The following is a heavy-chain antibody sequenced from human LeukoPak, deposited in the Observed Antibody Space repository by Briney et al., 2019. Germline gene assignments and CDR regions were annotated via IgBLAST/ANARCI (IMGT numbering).Heavy chain of an antibody. V-gene: IGHV1-69*13. CDR2: IIPIFGTA. Sequence: SVKVSCKASGGTFSSYAISWVRQAPGQGLEWMGGIIPIFGTANYAQKFQGRVTITADESTSTAYMELSSLRSEDTAVYYCARALTAVRPGSVDYYYGMNVWGQGTTVTVSS. CDR1: GGTFSSYA. D-gene: IGHD6-6*01. J-gene: IGHJ6*02. CDR3: ARALTAVRPGSVDYYYGMNV.